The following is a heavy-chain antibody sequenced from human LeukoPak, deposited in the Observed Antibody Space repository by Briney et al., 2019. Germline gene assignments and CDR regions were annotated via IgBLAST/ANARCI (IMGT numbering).Heavy chain of an antibody. D-gene: IGHD3-22*01. V-gene: IGHV1-18*01. CDR2: ISAYNGNT. CDR1: GYTFTSYG. CDR3: ARVGYYDSSGYAFDI. J-gene: IGHJ3*02. Sequence: ASVKVSCKASGYTFTSYGISWVRQAPGQGLEWMGWISAYNGNTNYAQKLQGRVTMTTDTSTSTAYMELRSLRSDDTAVYYCARVGYYDSSGYAFDIWGQGTMVTVSS.